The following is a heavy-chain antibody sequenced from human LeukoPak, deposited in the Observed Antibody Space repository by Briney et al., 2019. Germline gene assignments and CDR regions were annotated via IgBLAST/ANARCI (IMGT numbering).Heavy chain of an antibody. J-gene: IGHJ4*02. CDR2: ISGSGSTI. CDR3: AREGRYYDSSGYYSLFDY. D-gene: IGHD3-22*01. Sequence: PGGSLGLSCAASGFTFSDYYMSWVRQAPGKGLEWVSYISGSGSTIYYADSVKGRFTISRDNAKNSLYLQVNSLRAEDTAVYYCAREGRYYDSSGYYSLFDYWGQGTLVTVSS. V-gene: IGHV3-11*04. CDR1: GFTFSDYY.